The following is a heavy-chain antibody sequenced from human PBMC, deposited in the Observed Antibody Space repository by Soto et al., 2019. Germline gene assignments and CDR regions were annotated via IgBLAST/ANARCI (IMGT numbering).Heavy chain of an antibody. CDR1: GFTFSNYG. Sequence: PGGSLRLSCAASGFTFSNYGMHWVRQAPGKGLEWVAVIWYDGSNEYHADSVQGRFTISRDNSKNTLSLQMNSLRAEDTAVYYCAIVRNRHTRECYFDYWGQGTLVTVSS. J-gene: IGHJ4*02. CDR3: AIVRNRHTRECYFDY. CDR2: IWYDGSNE. V-gene: IGHV3-33*01. D-gene: IGHD1-1*01.